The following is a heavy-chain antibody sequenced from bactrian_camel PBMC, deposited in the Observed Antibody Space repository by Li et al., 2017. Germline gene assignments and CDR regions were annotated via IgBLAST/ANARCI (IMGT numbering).Heavy chain of an antibody. CDR1: GFTFSNYG. V-gene: IGHV3-2*01. J-gene: IGHJ6*01. Sequence: HVQLVESGGNLVQPGESLRLSCAASGFTFSNYGMSWVRQASGKGLEWVSTMYVDSSDTYYADSVKGRFTISRDNAKNTVYLQMNSLKSEDTALYYCATNYYSDADLFGYWGQGTQVTVS. D-gene: IGHD4*01. CDR2: MYVDSSDT. CDR3: ATNYYSDADLFGY.